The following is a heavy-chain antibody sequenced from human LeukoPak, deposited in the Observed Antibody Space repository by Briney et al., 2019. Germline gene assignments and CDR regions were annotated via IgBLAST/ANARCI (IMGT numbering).Heavy chain of an antibody. CDR1: GGSISSGSYY. J-gene: IGHJ5*02. V-gene: IGHV4-61*01. CDR2: IYYTGST. Sequence: SQTLSLTCTVSGGSISSGSYYWSWNRQPPGKGLEWIGYIYYTGSTSYNPSLNRRVTISVDRSKKQFSLKLTSVTTADTAVYYCARGSGYTSTHHWGQGTLVTVSS. CDR3: ARGSGYTSTHH. D-gene: IGHD6-19*01.